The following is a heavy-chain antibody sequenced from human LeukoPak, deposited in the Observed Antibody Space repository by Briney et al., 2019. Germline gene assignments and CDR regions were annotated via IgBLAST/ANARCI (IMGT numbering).Heavy chain of an antibody. CDR3: ARRGVDGYILEY. J-gene: IGHJ4*02. CDR1: GYSFISYW. D-gene: IGHD5-24*01. CDR2: IYPGDSDT. Sequence: GESLKISCKGSGYSFISYWIGWVRQMPGKGLEWLGIIYPGDSDTRYNPPYQGQVTISADKSTSTAYLQWSSLKASDTAMYYCARRGVDGYILEYWGQGTLVTVSS. V-gene: IGHV5-51*01.